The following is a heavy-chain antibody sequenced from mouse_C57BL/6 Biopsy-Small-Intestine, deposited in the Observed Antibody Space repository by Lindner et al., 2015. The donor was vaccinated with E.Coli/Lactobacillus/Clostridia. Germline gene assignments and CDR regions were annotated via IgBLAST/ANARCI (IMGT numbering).Heavy chain of an antibody. CDR1: GYSFTSYG. V-gene: IGHV1-53*01. CDR2: INTYNGDT. J-gene: IGHJ4*01. Sequence: SVKVSCKASGYSFTSYGLDWVRQAPGQGLEWVGWINTYNGDTKYAEKFQGRVTITIDTSTNTAYMEMRSLTSDDTAVYYCARLVQQLVRGLGWFDPWGQGTLVTVSS. CDR3: ARLVQQLVRGLGWFDP. D-gene: IGHD3-3*01.